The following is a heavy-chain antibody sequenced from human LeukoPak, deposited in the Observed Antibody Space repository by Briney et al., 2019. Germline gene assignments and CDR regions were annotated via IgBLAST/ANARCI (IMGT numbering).Heavy chain of an antibody. Sequence: GASVKVSCKASGYTLTGYYMHWVRQAPGQGLEWMGWINPNSGGTNYAQKFQGRVTITRDTSISTAYMELSRLRSDDTAVYYCARDPYSYLYCSSTSCPNAFDIWGQGTMVTVSS. D-gene: IGHD2-2*01. CDR1: GYTLTGYY. CDR2: INPNSGGT. V-gene: IGHV1-2*02. CDR3: ARDPYSYLYCSSTSCPNAFDI. J-gene: IGHJ3*02.